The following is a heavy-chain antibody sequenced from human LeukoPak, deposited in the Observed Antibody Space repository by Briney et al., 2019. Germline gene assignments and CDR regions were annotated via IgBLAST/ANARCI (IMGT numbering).Heavy chain of an antibody. CDR3: ARDPAPKPSPYDSSGYYATHTFDI. CDR1: GGTFSSYA. V-gene: IGHV1-69*01. D-gene: IGHD3-22*01. J-gene: IGHJ3*02. CDR2: IIPIFGTA. Sequence: GSSVKVSCKASGGTFSSYAISWVRQAPGQGLEWMGGIIPIFGTANYAQKFQGRVTITADESTSTAYMELSSLRSEDTAVYYCARDPAPKPSPYDSSGYYATHTFDIWGQGTMVTVSS.